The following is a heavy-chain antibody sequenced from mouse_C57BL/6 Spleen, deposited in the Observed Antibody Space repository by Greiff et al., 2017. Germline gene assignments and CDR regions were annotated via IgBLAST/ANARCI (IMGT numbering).Heavy chain of an antibody. V-gene: IGHV1-15*01. Sequence: QVQLKESGAELVRPGASVTLSCKASGYTFTDYEMHWVKQTPVHGLEWIGAIDPETGGTAYNQKFKGKAILTADKSSSTAYMELRSLTSEDSAVYYCTNYGDWGQGTTLTVSS. CDR2: IDPETGGT. J-gene: IGHJ2*01. CDR1: GYTFTDYE. D-gene: IGHD2-4*01. CDR3: TNYGD.